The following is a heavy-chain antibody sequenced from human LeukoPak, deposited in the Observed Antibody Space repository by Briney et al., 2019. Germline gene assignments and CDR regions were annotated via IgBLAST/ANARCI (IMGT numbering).Heavy chain of an antibody. CDR2: IIPIFGTA. CDR1: GGTFSSYA. V-gene: IGHV1-69*13. CDR3: ARDRTSCCSTPSAFDI. J-gene: IGHJ3*02. D-gene: IGHD2-2*01. Sequence: ASVKVSCKASGGTFSSYAISWVRQAPGQGLEWMGGIIPIFGTANYAQKFQGRVTITADESTSTAYMELSSLRSEDTAVYYCARDRTSCCSTPSAFDIWGQGTMVTVSS.